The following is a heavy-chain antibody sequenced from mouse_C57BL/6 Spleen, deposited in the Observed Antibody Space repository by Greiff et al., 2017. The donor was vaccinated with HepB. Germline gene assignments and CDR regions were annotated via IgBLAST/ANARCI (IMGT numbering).Heavy chain of an antibody. CDR2: IDPSDSYT. D-gene: IGHD1-1*01. CDR1: GYTFTSYW. Sequence: VQLQQSGAELVMPGASVKLSCKASGYTFTSYWMHWVKQRPGQGLEWIGEIDPSDSYTNYNQKFKGKSTLTVDKSSSTAYMQLSSLQSEDSAVYSWARQLGSSDGRDYYFDYWGQGTTLTVSS. CDR3: ARQLGSSDGRDYYFDY. J-gene: IGHJ2*01. V-gene: IGHV1-69*01.